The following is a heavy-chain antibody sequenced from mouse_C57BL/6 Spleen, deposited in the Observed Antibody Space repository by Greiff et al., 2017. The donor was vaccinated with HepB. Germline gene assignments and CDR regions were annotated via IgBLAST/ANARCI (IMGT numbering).Heavy chain of an antibody. CDR1: GFTFSSYA. D-gene: IGHD1-1*01. CDR2: ISSGGDYI. Sequence: EVKLVESGEGLVKPGGSLKLSCAASGFTFSSYAMSWVRQTPEKRLEWVAYISSGGDYIYYADTVKGRFTISRDNARNTLYLQMSSLKSEDTAMYYCTRGSDYGSSYEYYYAMDYWGQGTSVTVSS. J-gene: IGHJ4*01. CDR3: TRGSDYGSSYEYYYAMDY. V-gene: IGHV5-9-1*02.